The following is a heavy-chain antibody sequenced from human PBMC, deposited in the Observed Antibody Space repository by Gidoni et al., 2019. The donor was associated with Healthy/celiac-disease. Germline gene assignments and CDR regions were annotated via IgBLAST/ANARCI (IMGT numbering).Heavy chain of an antibody. Sequence: QLQLQESGPGLVKPSETLSLTCTVSCCSISSSSYYWGWIRQPPGKGLEWIGSIYYSGSTYYNPSLKSRVTISVDTSKNQFSLKLSSVTAADTAVYYWARVGKGSSGPSLSSDIWGQGTMVTVSS. D-gene: IGHD3-22*01. CDR3: ARVGKGSSGPSLSSDI. V-gene: IGHV4-39*01. CDR2: IYYSGST. CDR1: CCSISSSSYY. J-gene: IGHJ3*02.